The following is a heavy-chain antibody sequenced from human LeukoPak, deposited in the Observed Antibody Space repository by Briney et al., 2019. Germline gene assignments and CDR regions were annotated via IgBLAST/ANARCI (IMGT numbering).Heavy chain of an antibody. CDR3: ARGISMEVITPYYFDY. CDR1: GFTVSSNY. J-gene: IGHJ4*02. V-gene: IGHV4-30-4*08. Sequence: LRLSCAASGFTVSSNYMSWIRQPPGKGLEWIGYIYYSGSTYYNPSLKSRVTISVDTSKNQFSLKLSSVTAADTAVYYCARGISMEVITPYYFDYWGQGTLVTVSS. CDR2: IYYSGST. D-gene: IGHD3-22*01.